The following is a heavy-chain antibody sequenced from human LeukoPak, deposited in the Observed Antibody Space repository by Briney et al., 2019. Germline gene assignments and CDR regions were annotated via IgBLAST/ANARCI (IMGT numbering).Heavy chain of an antibody. CDR1: GGSVSGYY. D-gene: IGHD6-13*01. CDR2: IYFSGST. J-gene: IGHJ4*02. V-gene: IGHV4-59*02. Sequence: PSETLSLTCTVSGGSVSGYYWGWIRQPPGQGLEFIGHIYFSGSTTYNPSLESRVTISVDTSQNQFSLRLNSVTAADTAVYYCARVAAAGGGFDHWGQGTLVTVSS. CDR3: ARVAAAGGGFDH.